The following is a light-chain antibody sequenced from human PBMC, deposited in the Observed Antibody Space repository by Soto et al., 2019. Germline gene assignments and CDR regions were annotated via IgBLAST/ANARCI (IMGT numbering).Light chain of an antibody. CDR2: GAS. CDR1: QSVSSN. V-gene: IGKV3-15*01. Sequence: EIEMTQSPATLSVSPGERATLSCRASQSVSSNLAWYQQKPGQAPRLLIYGASTRATGIPARFSGSGSGTEITFTISSMQSEDFAVYNCQYYNNWPAWTFGQGTKVEIK. J-gene: IGKJ1*01. CDR3: QYYNNWPAWT.